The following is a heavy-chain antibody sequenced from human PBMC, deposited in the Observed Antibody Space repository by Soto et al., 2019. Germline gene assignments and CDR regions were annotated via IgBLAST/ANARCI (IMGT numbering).Heavy chain of an antibody. CDR3: ARQTYLTYFDI. V-gene: IGHV4-39*01. D-gene: IGHD3-16*01. J-gene: IGHJ3*02. CDR1: RGSIQSSTYY. Sequence: QLQLQESGPGLVKPSETLSLTCTVSRGSIQSSTYYWGWIRQPPGKGLEWIGTVYYNGSPYFNPSIKSRLTLSADPSKNQFSLRLASVTAADTAVYYCARQTYLTYFDIWGQGTMVTVSS. CDR2: VYYNGSP.